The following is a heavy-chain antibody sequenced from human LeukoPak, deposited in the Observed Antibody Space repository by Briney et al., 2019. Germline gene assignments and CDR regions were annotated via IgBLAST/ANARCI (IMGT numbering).Heavy chain of an antibody. CDR1: GFTFSSYG. J-gene: IGHJ5*02. V-gene: IGHV3-30*02. D-gene: IGHD1-14*01. Sequence: PGGSLRLSCAASGFTFSSYGMHWVRQAPGKGLEWAAFIRYDGSNKYYADSVKGRFTISRDNSKYTLYLQMNSLRAEDTSIYFCAKDTTPPKAGFDPWGQGTLVTVSS. CDR3: AKDTTPPKAGFDP. CDR2: IRYDGSNK.